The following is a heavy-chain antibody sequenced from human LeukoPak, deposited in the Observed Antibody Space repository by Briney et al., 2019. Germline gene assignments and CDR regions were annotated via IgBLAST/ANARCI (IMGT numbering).Heavy chain of an antibody. D-gene: IGHD5-24*01. CDR2: IYRGGDT. CDR3: ASCRDGYNYLDY. Sequence: GGSLRLSCAASGFTVSSSYMSWVRQAPGKGLEWVSVIYRGGDTYYADSVKGRFTISRDNSKNTPYLQMNSLRAEDTAVYYCASCRDGYNYLDYWGQGTLVTVSS. CDR1: GFTVSSSY. V-gene: IGHV3-53*01. J-gene: IGHJ4*02.